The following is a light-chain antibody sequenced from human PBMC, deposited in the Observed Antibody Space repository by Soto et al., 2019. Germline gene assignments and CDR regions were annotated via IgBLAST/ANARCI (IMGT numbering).Light chain of an antibody. CDR1: QSLSIW. Sequence: DIQMTQSPSTLSASVGDRVTITCRASQSLSIWLAWYQQKPGKAPKLLIYKASTLQSGVPSRFSGSGSGTEFTLTITGLQPDDFATYYCQQYNGFPRPVGQGTKVDIK. CDR3: QQYNGFPRP. V-gene: IGKV1-5*03. J-gene: IGKJ1*01. CDR2: KAS.